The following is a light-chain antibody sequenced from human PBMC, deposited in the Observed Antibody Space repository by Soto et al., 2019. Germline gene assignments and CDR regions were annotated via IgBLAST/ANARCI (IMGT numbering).Light chain of an antibody. CDR3: QLYNEWPIS. V-gene: IGKV3-15*01. J-gene: IGKJ5*01. CDR2: RAS. Sequence: ESVLMHSPATLSVSPGERATLSCRASQSVGSLLAWYQQKPGQAPRLLIYRASSRATGISGSFSGSGSGTEFTLTITSLQSEDFAVYYCQLYNEWPISFGQGALLEIK. CDR1: QSVGSL.